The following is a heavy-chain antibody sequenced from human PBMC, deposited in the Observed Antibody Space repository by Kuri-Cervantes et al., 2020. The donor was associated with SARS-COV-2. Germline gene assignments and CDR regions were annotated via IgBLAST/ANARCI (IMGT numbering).Heavy chain of an antibody. V-gene: IGHV1-2*02. D-gene: IGHD6-19*01. J-gene: IGHJ4*02. CDR3: ARSSNGWSCDS. Sequence: ASVKVSCKASGYTFTGYYMHWVRQAPGQGLEWMGWINPNSGGTNYAQKFQGRVTMTRDTSISTAYMELNSLASEDTAVYYCARSSNGWSCDSWGQGTLVTVSS. CDR2: INPNSGGT. CDR1: GYTFTGYY.